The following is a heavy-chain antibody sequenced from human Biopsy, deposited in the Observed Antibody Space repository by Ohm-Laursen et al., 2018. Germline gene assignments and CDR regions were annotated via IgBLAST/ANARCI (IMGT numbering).Heavy chain of an antibody. D-gene: IGHD3-22*01. Sequence: SLRLSCAASGFNFDTYAMSWVRQAPGRGLECVSIISPSSAYTYYGDSVKGRFTISRDNSRNILYLQMNSLRAEDTAIYCCAKDWTSQYYYDTMDDYWGQGTTVIVSS. CDR2: ISPSSAYT. V-gene: IGHV3-23*01. CDR3: AKDWTSQYYYDTMDDY. J-gene: IGHJ6*02. CDR1: GFNFDTYA.